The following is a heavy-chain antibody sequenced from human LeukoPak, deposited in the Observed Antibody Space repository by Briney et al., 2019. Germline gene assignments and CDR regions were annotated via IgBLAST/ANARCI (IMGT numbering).Heavy chain of an antibody. CDR2: ISGSGGST. Sequence: WXRQAPGXXXXXXSAISGSGGSTYYADSVKGRFTISRDNSKNTLYLQMNSLRAEDTAVYYCAKDLLKDDFWSGQGIFDYWGQGTLVTVSS. J-gene: IGHJ4*02. D-gene: IGHD3-3*01. CDR3: AKDLLKDDFWSGQGIFDY. V-gene: IGHV3-23*01.